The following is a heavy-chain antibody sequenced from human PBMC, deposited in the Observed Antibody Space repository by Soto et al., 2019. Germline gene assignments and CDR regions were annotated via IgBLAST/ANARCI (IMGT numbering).Heavy chain of an antibody. CDR3: AREEYSYGFDY. J-gene: IGHJ4*02. Sequence: GGSLRLSCAASGFTFSSYAMHWVRQAPGKGLEWVAVISYDGSNKYYADSVKGRFTISRDNSKNTLYLQMNSLRAEDTAVYYCAREEYSYGFDYWGQGTLVTVSS. CDR1: GFTFSSYA. D-gene: IGHD5-18*01. CDR2: ISYDGSNK. V-gene: IGHV3-30*04.